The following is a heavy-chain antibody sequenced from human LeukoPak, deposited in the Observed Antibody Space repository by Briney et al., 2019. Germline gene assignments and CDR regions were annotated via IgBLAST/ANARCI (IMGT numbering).Heavy chain of an antibody. Sequence: GGSLRLSCAASGFAFSNYAMSWVRQAPGKGLEWVSSLSGGGDSRYYADSVMVRFTISRDNSKNTLYLQMNSLRAEDTAVYYCAKAVRSMVTGGGYFDSWGQGTLVTVSS. J-gene: IGHJ4*02. D-gene: IGHD3-10*01. CDR2: LSGGGDSR. V-gene: IGHV3-23*01. CDR1: GFAFSNYA. CDR3: AKAVRSMVTGGGYFDS.